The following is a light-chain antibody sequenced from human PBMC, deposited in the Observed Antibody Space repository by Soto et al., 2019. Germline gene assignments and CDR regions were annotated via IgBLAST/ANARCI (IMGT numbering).Light chain of an antibody. Sequence: IVRTQSPATLSVSPVERATLSVMSIQNVVNNLVWYRQTPGQAPRLLIYGASTRAAGIPDRFSGSGSGTEFTLTISGLQSDDFAVYYCQQFNNWPPWTFGQGTKVDIK. V-gene: IGKV3-15*01. CDR2: GAS. CDR1: QNVVNN. CDR3: QQFNNWPPWT. J-gene: IGKJ1*01.